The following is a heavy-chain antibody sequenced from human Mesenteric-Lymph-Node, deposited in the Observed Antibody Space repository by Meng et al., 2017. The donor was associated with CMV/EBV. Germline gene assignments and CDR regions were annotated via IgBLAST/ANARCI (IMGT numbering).Heavy chain of an antibody. J-gene: IGHJ4*02. CDR1: GGSFSGYN. D-gene: IGHD2-21*01. CDR2: INHSGST. Sequence: SETLSLTCAVYGGSFSGYNWTWIRQPPGKGLEWIGEINHSGSTNYNPSLKSRVTISVDTSKNQFSLKLSSVTAADTAVYYCARDRGPLWWPEWGQGTLVTVSS. CDR3: ARDRGPLWWPE. V-gene: IGHV4-34*01.